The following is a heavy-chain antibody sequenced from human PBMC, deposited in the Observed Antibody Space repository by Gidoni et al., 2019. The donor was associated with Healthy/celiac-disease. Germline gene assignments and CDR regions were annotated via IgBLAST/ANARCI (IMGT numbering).Heavy chain of an antibody. V-gene: IGHV3-33*01. CDR2: IWYDGSNK. J-gene: IGHJ6*02. CDR1: GFTFSSYG. D-gene: IGHD3-3*01. CDR3: ARGRFLEWFAPANYGMDV. Sequence: QVQLVESGGGVVQPGRSLRLSCAASGFTFSSYGMHWVRQAPGKGLEWVAVIWYDGSNKYYADSVKGRFTISRDNSKNTLYLQMNSLRAEDTAVYYCARGRFLEWFAPANYGMDVWGQGTTVTVSS.